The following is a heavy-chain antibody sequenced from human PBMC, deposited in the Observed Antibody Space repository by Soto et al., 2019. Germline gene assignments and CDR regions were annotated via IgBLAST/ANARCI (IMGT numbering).Heavy chain of an antibody. V-gene: IGHV3-30*18. D-gene: IGHD3-10*01. Sequence: PXESLSLSCTVSGFTFSAFAMYWVRQAPGKGLEWVALISYDGTNEDYAESVRGRFTISRDNSKNTLYLDMNSLSAEDSAVYFCDKGAVREPAYFDYWGQGTLVTVSS. CDR1: GFTFSAFA. CDR2: ISYDGTNE. CDR3: DKGAVREPAYFDY. J-gene: IGHJ4*02.